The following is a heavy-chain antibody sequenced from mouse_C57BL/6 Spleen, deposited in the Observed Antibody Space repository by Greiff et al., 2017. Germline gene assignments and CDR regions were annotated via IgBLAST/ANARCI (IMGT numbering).Heavy chain of an antibody. CDR1: GYAFSSYW. D-gene: IGHD1-1*01. Sequence: VKLQQSGAELVKPGASVKISCKASGYAFSSYWMNWVKQRPGKGREWIGQIYPGDGDTNYNGKFKGKATLTADKSSSTAYMQLSSLTSEDSAVYFCARTSPTVVADWGQGTLVTVSA. CDR2: IYPGDGDT. V-gene: IGHV1-80*01. CDR3: ARTSPTVVAD. J-gene: IGHJ3*01.